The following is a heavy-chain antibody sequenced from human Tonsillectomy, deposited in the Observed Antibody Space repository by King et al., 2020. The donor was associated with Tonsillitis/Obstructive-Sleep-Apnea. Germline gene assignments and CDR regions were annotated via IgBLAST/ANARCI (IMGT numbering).Heavy chain of an antibody. CDR2: IYYSGST. CDR3: ETGGAIYCSCTSCLNNWFDP. V-gene: IGHV4-59*01. CDR1: GGSISSYY. D-gene: IGHD2-2*01. J-gene: IGHJ5*02. Sequence: VQLQESGPGLVKPSETLSLTCTVSGGSISSYYWSWIRQPPGKGLEWIGYIYYSGSTNYNPSLKSRVTISVDTSKNQFSLKLSSVTAADTAVYYCETGGAIYCSCTSCLNNWFDPWGQGTLVTVSS.